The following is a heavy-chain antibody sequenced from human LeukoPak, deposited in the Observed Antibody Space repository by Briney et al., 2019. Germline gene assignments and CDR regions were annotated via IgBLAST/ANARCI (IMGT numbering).Heavy chain of an antibody. Sequence: SETLSLTCTVSGDSLNNRYWDWIRQPQGKGLEWIGEIHAVEGTNYNPSLRSRVTVSLDTSKNQFSLKMSSVTAADTAVYYCTSGTDSRKLGYWGQGTLVTVSS. CDR2: IHAVEGT. CDR3: TSGTDSRKLGY. CDR1: GDSLNNRY. J-gene: IGHJ4*02. V-gene: IGHV4-34*01. D-gene: IGHD3-22*01.